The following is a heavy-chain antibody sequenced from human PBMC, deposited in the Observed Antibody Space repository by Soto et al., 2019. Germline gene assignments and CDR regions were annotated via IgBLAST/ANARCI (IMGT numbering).Heavy chain of an antibody. V-gene: IGHV3-48*01. CDR1: GFTFSSYS. Sequence: EVQLVESGGGLVQPGWSLRLSCAASGFTFSSYSMNWVRQAPGKGLEWVSYISSSSSTIYYADSVKGRFTISRDNAKNSLYLQMNSLRAEDTAVYYCAREGFYYYYGMEVWGQGTTVTVSS. CDR3: AREGFYYYYGMEV. CDR2: ISSSSSTI. J-gene: IGHJ6*02.